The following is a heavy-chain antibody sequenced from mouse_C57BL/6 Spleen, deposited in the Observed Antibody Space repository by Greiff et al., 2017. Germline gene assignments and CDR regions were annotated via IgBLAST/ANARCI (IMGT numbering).Heavy chain of an antibody. V-gene: IGHV1-55*01. D-gene: IGHD1-1*01. CDR2: IYPGSGST. CDR1: GYTFTSYW. Sequence: QVQLQQPGAELVKPGASVKMSCKASGYTFTSYWITWVKQRPGQGLEWIGDIYPGSGSTNYNEKFKSKATLTVDTSSSTAYMQLSSLTSEDSAVYYCARDGSSYWYFDDWGTGTTVTVSS. J-gene: IGHJ1*03. CDR3: ARDGSSYWYFDD.